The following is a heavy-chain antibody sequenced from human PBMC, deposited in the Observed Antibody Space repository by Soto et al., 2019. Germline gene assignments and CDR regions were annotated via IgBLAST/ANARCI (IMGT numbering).Heavy chain of an antibody. J-gene: IGHJ4*02. Sequence: ASVKLSCKASGYTFTSYAMHWVRQAPGQRLEWMGWINAGNGNTKYAQKLQGRVTMTTDTSTSTAYMELRSLRSDDTAVYYCARDLGGQIVDYWGQGTLVTVSS. CDR3: ARDLGGQIVDY. V-gene: IGHV1-3*01. D-gene: IGHD1-26*01. CDR2: INAGNGNT. CDR1: GYTFTSYA.